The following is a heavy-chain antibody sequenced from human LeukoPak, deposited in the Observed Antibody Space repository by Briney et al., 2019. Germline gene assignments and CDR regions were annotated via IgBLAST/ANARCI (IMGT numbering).Heavy chain of an antibody. CDR2: IYSGGST. Sequence: GGSLRLSCAASGFTVSSNYMSWVRQAPGKGLEWVSLIYSGGSTYYADSVKGRFTISRDNSKNTLYLQMNSLRAEDTALYYCATYCSSTSCRHFDFWAQSTVVTVSS. CDR1: GFTVSSNY. V-gene: IGHV3-53*01. J-gene: IGHJ4*02. CDR3: ATYCSSTSCRHFDF. D-gene: IGHD2-2*01.